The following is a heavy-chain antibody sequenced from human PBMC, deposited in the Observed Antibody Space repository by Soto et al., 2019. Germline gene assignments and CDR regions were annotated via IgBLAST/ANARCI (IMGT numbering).Heavy chain of an antibody. D-gene: IGHD1-26*01. J-gene: IGHJ6*02. CDR1: GGTFSRHG. Sequence: LVQSGAEVKKPGSSVKVSCKASGGTFSRHGISWVRQAPGQGLEWMGGITSIDGGTRYAQKFQGRVTLPAAESTTTASESTTTAYMAPNSLRSDDTAVYYCARDPALRIVWPTYGMDVWGQGTTVTVSS. V-gene: IGHV1-69*01. CDR2: ITSIDGGT. CDR3: ARDPALRIVWPTYGMDV.